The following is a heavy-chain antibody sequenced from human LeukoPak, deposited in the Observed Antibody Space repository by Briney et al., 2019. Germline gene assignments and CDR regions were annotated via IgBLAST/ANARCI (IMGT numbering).Heavy chain of an antibody. CDR3: ATNSGSYSYFDY. J-gene: IGHJ4*02. V-gene: IGHV4-59*08. CDR1: GGSISSYY. D-gene: IGHD1-26*01. Sequence: SETLSLTCTVSGGSISSYYWSWIRQPPGKGLEWIGYIFYSGSTNYNPSLKSRVTISVDTSKNQFSLKLSSVTAADTAVYYCATNSGSYSYFDYWGQGTLVTVSS. CDR2: IFYSGST.